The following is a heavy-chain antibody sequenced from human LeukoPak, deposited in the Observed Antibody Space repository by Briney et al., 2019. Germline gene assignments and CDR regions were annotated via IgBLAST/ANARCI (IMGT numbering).Heavy chain of an antibody. D-gene: IGHD6-6*01. Sequence: GGSLRLSCAASGFTFSSYAMSWVRQAPGKGLEWVSAISGSGGSTYYADSVKGRFTISRDNSKNTLYLQTNSLRAEDTAVYYCAKIARQLVEESYFDYWGQGTLVTVSS. J-gene: IGHJ4*02. CDR1: GFTFSSYA. CDR2: ISGSGGST. CDR3: AKIARQLVEESYFDY. V-gene: IGHV3-23*01.